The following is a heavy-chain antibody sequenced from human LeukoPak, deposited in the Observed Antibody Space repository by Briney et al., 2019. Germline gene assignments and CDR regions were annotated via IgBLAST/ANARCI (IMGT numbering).Heavy chain of an antibody. CDR3: ARAVGSGSFQTYYYYMDV. V-gene: IGHV4-4*07. Sequence: SETLSLTCTVSGGSISSYYWSWIRQPAGKGLEWIGRICTSGSTNCNPSLKSRVTMSVDTSKNQFSLKLSSVTAADTAVYYCARAVGSGSFQTYYYYMDVWGKGTTVTISS. CDR2: ICTSGST. D-gene: IGHD3-10*01. J-gene: IGHJ6*03. CDR1: GGSISSYY.